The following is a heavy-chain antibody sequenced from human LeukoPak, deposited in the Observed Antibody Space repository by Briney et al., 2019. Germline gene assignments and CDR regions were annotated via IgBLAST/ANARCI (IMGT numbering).Heavy chain of an antibody. Sequence: SETLSLTCTVSGGSISSHYWSWIRQPPGKGLEWIGYIYYSGSTNYNPSLKSRVTISVDTSKNQFSLKLSSVTAADTAVYYCARETTQIVGATTRWFDPWGREPWSPSPQ. CDR1: GGSISSHY. J-gene: IGHJ5*02. V-gene: IGHV4-59*11. CDR3: ARETTQIVGATTRWFDP. D-gene: IGHD1-26*01. CDR2: IYYSGST.